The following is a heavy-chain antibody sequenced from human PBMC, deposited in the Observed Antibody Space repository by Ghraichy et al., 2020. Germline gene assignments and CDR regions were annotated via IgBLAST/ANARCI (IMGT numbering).Heavy chain of an antibody. Sequence: SGPTLVKPTQTLTLTCTFSGFSLSTSGVGVGWIRQPPGKALEWLALIYWDDDKRYSPSLKSRLTITKDTSKNQVVLTMTNMDPVDTATYYCAHSFRSVNTIFGVVRGDAFDIWGQGTMVTVSS. CDR1: GFSLSTSGVG. J-gene: IGHJ3*02. D-gene: IGHD3-3*01. CDR3: AHSFRSVNTIFGVVRGDAFDI. V-gene: IGHV2-5*02. CDR2: IYWDDDK.